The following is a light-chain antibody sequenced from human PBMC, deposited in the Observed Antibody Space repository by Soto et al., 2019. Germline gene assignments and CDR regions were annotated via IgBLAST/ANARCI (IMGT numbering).Light chain of an antibody. CDR2: AAS. J-gene: IGKJ2*01. Sequence: DIQMTQSPSSLSASVGDRVTITCRASQSISSYLNWYQQIPGKAPKLLIYAASSLQSGVPSRFSGSGSGTDFTLTISSLQPEDFATYYCQQSYSTPRTFGQGTKLEIK. CDR3: QQSYSTPRT. V-gene: IGKV1-39*01. CDR1: QSISSY.